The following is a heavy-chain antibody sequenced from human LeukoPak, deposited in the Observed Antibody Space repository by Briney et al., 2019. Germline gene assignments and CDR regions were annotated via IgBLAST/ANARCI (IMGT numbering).Heavy chain of an antibody. V-gene: IGHV1-46*01. CDR2: INPSGGNT. CDR3: ARERFYGGKVRKDDHGPTNYYGMDV. J-gene: IGHJ6*02. CDR1: GYTFTSYY. D-gene: IGHD4-23*01. Sequence: ASVKVSCKASGYTFTSYYMHWVRQAPGQGLEWMGIINPSGGNTSYAHKFQGRVTMTRDTSTSTVYMELSSLRTEDTAVYYCARERFYGGKVRKDDHGPTNYYGMDVWGQGTTVTVSS.